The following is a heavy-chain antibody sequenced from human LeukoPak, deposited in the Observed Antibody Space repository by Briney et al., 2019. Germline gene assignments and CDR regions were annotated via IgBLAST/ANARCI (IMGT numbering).Heavy chain of an antibody. J-gene: IGHJ6*03. CDR3: ARDRYGSGSYYMDV. D-gene: IGHD3-10*01. CDR2: IYTSGST. Sequence: SETLSLTCTVSGGSISSYYWSWIRQPAGKGLEWIGRIYTSGSTNYNPSLKSRVTMSVDTSKNQFSLKLSSVTAADTAVYYCARDRYGSGSYYMDVWGKGTTVTISS. CDR1: GGSISSYY. V-gene: IGHV4-4*07.